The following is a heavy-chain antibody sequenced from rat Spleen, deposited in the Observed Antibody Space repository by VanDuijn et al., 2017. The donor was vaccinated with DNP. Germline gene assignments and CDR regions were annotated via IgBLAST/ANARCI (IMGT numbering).Heavy chain of an antibody. CDR3: ARHRTIMPYYYAMDV. CDR1: GITFSDHN. D-gene: IGHD1-12*01. J-gene: IGHJ4*01. CDR2: ISYDGSDT. V-gene: IGHV5-7*01. Sequence: EVQLVESGGGLVQPGRSLKLSCAVSGITFSDHNMAWVRQAPKKGLEWVATISYDGSDTYYRDSVKGRFTMSRDNAKSTLYLQMDSLRSEDTATYYCARHRTIMPYYYAMDVWGQGASVTVSS.